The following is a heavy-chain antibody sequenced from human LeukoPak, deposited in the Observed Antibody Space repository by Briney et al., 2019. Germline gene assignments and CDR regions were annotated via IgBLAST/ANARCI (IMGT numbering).Heavy chain of an antibody. CDR1: GYTFTSYA. J-gene: IGHJ6*02. CDR3: ARAGYYDFWGGYSDYYYGMTS. D-gene: IGHD3-3*01. V-gene: IGHV1-3*01. Sequence: ASVKVSCKASGYTFTSYAMHWVRQAPGQRLEWMGWINAGNGNTKYSQKFQGRVTITRDTSASTAYMELSSLRSEDTAVYYCARAGYYDFWGGYSDYYYGMTSGAKGPRSPSP. CDR2: INAGNGNT.